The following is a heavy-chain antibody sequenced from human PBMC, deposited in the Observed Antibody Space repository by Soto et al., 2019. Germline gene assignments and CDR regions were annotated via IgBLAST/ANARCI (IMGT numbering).Heavy chain of an antibody. CDR3: ARDFMYTSSPDSWFDP. D-gene: IGHD6-6*01. J-gene: IGHJ5*02. CDR1: GSTFTSNG. CDR2: ISTYNENM. Sequence: ASVKVSCKVSGSTFTSNGIGWVRQAPGQGLEWLGWISTYNENMDSAPKLEDRLTMTTDRSTTTAYMELRGLRSADTAIYYCARDFMYTSSPDSWFDPWGQGTPVTVSS. V-gene: IGHV1-18*04.